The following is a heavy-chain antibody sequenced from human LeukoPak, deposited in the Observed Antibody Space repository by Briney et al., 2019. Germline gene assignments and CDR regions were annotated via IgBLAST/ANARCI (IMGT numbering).Heavy chain of an antibody. D-gene: IGHD3-22*01. CDR1: GFTFEDYA. Sequence: GGSLRLSCAASGFTFEDYAMHWVRQAPGKGLEWVSGISWNSGGIGSADSVKGRFTISRDNAKNSLYLQMNSLTPEDTALYYCARDASHYFDSSGYLGYWGQGTLVTVSS. CDR2: ISWNSGGI. J-gene: IGHJ4*02. V-gene: IGHV3-9*01. CDR3: ARDASHYFDSSGYLGY.